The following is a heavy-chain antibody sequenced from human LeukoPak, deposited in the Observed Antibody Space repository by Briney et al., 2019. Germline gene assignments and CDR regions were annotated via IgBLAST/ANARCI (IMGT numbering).Heavy chain of an antibody. CDR2: ISGSGGST. Sequence: GGSLRLSCAASGFTFSSYAMSWVRQAPGKGLEWVSAISGSGGSTYYADSVKGRFTISRDNSKNTLYLQMNSLRAEDTAVYYCARDREQQLSPYYYYYGMDVWGQGTTVTVSS. J-gene: IGHJ6*02. CDR3: ARDREQQLSPYYYYYGMDV. CDR1: GFTFSSYA. D-gene: IGHD6-13*01. V-gene: IGHV3-23*01.